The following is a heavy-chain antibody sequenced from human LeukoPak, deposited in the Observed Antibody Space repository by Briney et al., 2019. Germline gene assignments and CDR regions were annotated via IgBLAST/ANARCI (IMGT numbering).Heavy chain of an antibody. CDR1: GYTFTSYD. J-gene: IGHJ3*02. CDR3: ASCYSSRLCAFDI. D-gene: IGHD6-13*01. Sequence: ASVKVSCKASGYTFTSYDINWVRQATGQGLEWMGWMNPNSGNTGYAQKFQGRVTITRNTSISTAYMELSSLRSEDTAVYYCASCYSSRLCAFDIWGQGTMVTVSS. CDR2: MNPNSGNT. V-gene: IGHV1-8*03.